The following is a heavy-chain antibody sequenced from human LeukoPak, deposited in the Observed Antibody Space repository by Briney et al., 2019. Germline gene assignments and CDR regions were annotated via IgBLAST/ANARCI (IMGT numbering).Heavy chain of an antibody. V-gene: IGHV4-59*01. J-gene: IGHJ4*02. D-gene: IGHD2-21*02. CDR1: GGSISGYY. Sequence: SETLSLTCTVSGGSISGYYWSWVRQPPGKGLEWIGYIHYSGSTRYNPSLENRVTISVDTSKNQFSLNLTSVTAADTAVYYCASRAAFCGDDCFRFDYWGQGTLVTVSS. CDR2: IHYSGST. CDR3: ASRAAFCGDDCFRFDY.